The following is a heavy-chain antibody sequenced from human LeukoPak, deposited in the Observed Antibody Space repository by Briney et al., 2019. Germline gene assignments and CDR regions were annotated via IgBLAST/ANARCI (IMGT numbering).Heavy chain of an antibody. J-gene: IGHJ4*02. CDR1: DGSISSYY. CDR3: ARGSYDVLTGYSYYFDY. D-gene: IGHD3-9*01. V-gene: IGHV4-59*01. CDR2: IYYSGST. Sequence: SETLSLTCTVSDGSISSYYWSWIRQPPGKGLEWIGYIYYSGSTNYNPSLKSRVTISVDTSKNQFSLKLSSVTAADTAVYYCARGSYDVLTGYSYYFDYWGQGTLVTVSS.